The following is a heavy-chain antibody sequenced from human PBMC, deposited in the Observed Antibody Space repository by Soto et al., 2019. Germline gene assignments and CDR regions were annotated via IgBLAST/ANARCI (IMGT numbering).Heavy chain of an antibody. D-gene: IGHD2-2*01. CDR2: ISWNGGSI. CDR1: GFSFNDYA. V-gene: IGHV3-9*01. Sequence: EVQLVESGGGLVQPGRSLRLSCAASGFSFNDYAMHWVRQAPGKGLEWVSGISWNGGSIGYADFVKGRFTSSRDNAKKSLYLEMNSLRPEDTALYYCAKGLAGSTSRPFHYWGQGTLVTVSS. CDR3: AKGLAGSTSRPFHY. J-gene: IGHJ4*02.